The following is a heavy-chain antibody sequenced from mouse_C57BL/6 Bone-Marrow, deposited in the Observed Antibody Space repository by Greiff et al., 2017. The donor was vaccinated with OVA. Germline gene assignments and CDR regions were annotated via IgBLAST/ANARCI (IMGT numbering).Heavy chain of an antibody. CDR3: ARVIYYYGSRGSWFAY. Sequence: ESGAELAKPGASVKLSCKASGYTFTSYWMHWVKQRPGQGLEWIGYINPSSGYTKYNQKFKDKATLTADKSSSTAYMQLSSLTYEDSAVYYCARVIYYYGSRGSWFAYWGQGTLVTVSA. D-gene: IGHD1-1*01. CDR2: INPSSGYT. J-gene: IGHJ3*01. CDR1: GYTFTSYW. V-gene: IGHV1-7*01.